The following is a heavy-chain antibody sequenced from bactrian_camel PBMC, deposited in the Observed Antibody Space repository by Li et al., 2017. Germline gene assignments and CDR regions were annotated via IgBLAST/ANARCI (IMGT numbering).Heavy chain of an antibody. CDR2: RQKEGDT. J-gene: IGHJ4*01. V-gene: IGHV3S6*01. CDR1: GYSKYC. Sequence: HVQLVESGGGLMQPGGSLRLSCAGSGYSKYCMGWFRQAPGKGLEWLSRRQKEGDTWYADVAKGRFIISGDNAKNTMYLQMNNLAPEDTAMYYCVRDVSGPGTVGQGTQVTVS. D-gene: IGHD1*01.